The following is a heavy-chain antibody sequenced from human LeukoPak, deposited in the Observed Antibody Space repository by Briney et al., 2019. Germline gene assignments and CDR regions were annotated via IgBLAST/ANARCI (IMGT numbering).Heavy chain of an antibody. V-gene: IGHV3-74*01. CDR2: INSDGSRT. CDR1: GFTFSSYW. D-gene: IGHD1-14*01. Sequence: GGSLRLSCAASGFTFSSYWMHWVRQAPGKGLVWVSRINSDGSRTTYADSVKGRFTISRDNAKNTLHLQMNSLRAEDTAVYYCAREMPIRIFDYWGQGTLVTVSS. CDR3: AREMPIRIFDY. J-gene: IGHJ4*02.